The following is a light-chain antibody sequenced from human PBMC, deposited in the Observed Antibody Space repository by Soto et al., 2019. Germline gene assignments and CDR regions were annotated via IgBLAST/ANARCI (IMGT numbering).Light chain of an antibody. Sequence: DIQMTQSPYSLSASVGDTVTITCRASQYISNYVAWFQQKPGQAPKSLIYAASKLHSGVPSKFTGNGSGTDFTLTISSLQPDDSATYYCQQYNNFPLTFGGGTKVEI. J-gene: IGKJ4*01. CDR3: QQYNNFPLT. CDR1: QYISNY. CDR2: AAS. V-gene: IGKV1-16*02.